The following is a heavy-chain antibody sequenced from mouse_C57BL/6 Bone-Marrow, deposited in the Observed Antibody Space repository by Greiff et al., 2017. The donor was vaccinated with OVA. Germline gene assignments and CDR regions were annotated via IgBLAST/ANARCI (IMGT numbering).Heavy chain of an antibody. D-gene: IGHD6-5*01. CDR3: ARPYAPFAY. Sequence: QVHVKQPGAELVKPGASVKLSCKASGYTFTSYWMHWVKQRPGQGLEWIGMINPNSGSTNYNEKFKSKATLTVDKSSSTAYMQLSSLTSEDSAVYYCARPYAPFAYWGQGTLVTVSA. CDR2: INPNSGST. J-gene: IGHJ3*01. CDR1: GYTFTSYW. V-gene: IGHV1-64*01.